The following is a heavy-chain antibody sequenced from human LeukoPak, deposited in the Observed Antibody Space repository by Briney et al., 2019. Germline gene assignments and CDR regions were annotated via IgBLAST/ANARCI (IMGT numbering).Heavy chain of an antibody. Sequence: GGSLRLSCAASGFTFTSYWMTWVRQASGKGLEWVASIKQDGSEEHYAESVKGRFTISRDKAKKSLYLQMNSLRAEDTAVYYCVANVEFWGHGTLVTVSP. V-gene: IGHV3-7*02. CDR2: IKQDGSEE. J-gene: IGHJ5*01. CDR1: GFTFTSYW. CDR3: VANVEF.